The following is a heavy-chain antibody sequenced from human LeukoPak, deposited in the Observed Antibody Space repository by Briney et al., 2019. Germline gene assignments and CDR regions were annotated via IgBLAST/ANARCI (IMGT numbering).Heavy chain of an antibody. CDR1: GGSISSGGYY. Sequence: SETLSLTCTVSGGSISSGGYYWSWIRQHPGKGLEWIGYIYYSGNTYYNPSLKSRVTISVDTSKNQFSLKLSSVTAADMAVYYCARGSSGWYDYWGQGTLVTVSS. J-gene: IGHJ4*02. CDR2: IYYSGNT. D-gene: IGHD6-19*01. V-gene: IGHV4-31*03. CDR3: ARGSSGWYDY.